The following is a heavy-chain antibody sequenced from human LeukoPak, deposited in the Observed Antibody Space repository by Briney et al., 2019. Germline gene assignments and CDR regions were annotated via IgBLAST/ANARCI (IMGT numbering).Heavy chain of an antibody. J-gene: IGHJ4*02. D-gene: IGHD2-15*01. V-gene: IGHV3-7*01. Sequence: GGSLRLSCAASGFAFSSYWMSWIRQAPGRGLEWVANIKQDGSEKYYADSVKGRFTISRDNAKNSLYLQMNSLRVEDTAMYYCAADSGGSRYWGQGTLATVSS. CDR2: IKQDGSEK. CDR1: GFAFSSYW. CDR3: AADSGGSRY.